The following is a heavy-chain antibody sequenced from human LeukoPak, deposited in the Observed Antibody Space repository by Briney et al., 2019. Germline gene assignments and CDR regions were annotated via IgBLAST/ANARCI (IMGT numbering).Heavy chain of an antibody. V-gene: IGHV3-72*01. CDR3: ARVSGSQWSPLDY. D-gene: IGHD6-25*01. CDR1: GFIFRDHY. CDR2: ARNKANSYTT. Sequence: GGGLRLSCVASGFIFRDHYMDWVGQAPGKGREWVGRARNKANSYTTQYAASVKGRFTISRDDSKNSLYLQMNSLKTEDTAVYYCARVSGSQWSPLDYWGQGILVTVSS. J-gene: IGHJ4*02.